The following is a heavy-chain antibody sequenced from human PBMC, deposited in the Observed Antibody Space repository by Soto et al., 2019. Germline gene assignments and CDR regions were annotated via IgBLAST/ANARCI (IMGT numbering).Heavy chain of an antibody. V-gene: IGHV3-66*01. CDR3: AREPRYCRGGSCPITGDAYDI. Sequence: EVQLVESGGGLVQPGGSLRLSCTASGFIVSDTYVNWVRQAPGKGLEWVSVISNCGDTHYADSVRGRFSLSRDISDNTLHLQMNSLRVEDTAVYYCAREPRYCRGGSCPITGDAYDIWGQGTMVTVSS. CDR2: ISNCGDT. J-gene: IGHJ3*02. CDR1: GFIVSDTY. D-gene: IGHD2-15*01.